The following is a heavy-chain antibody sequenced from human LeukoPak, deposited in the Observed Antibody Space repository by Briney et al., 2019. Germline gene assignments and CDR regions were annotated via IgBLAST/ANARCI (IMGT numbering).Heavy chain of an antibody. CDR1: GGSISSHNYY. V-gene: IGHV4-39*01. CDR2: IYSSGST. Sequence: SETLSLTCTVSGGSISSHNYYWGWIRQPPGKGLEWIGSIYSSGSTYYNPSLKSRVTISVDTSKNQFSLKLNSVTAADTAVYYCARGDYSDYVANWFEPWGQGTLVTVSA. D-gene: IGHD4-11*01. J-gene: IGHJ5*02. CDR3: ARGDYSDYVANWFEP.